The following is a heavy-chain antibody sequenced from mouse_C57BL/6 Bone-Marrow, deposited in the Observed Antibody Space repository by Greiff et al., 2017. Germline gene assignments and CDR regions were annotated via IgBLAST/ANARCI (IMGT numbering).Heavy chain of an antibody. CDR1: GFSFNTYA. D-gene: IGHD2-1*01. CDR2: IRSKSNNYAT. V-gene: IGHV10-1*01. J-gene: IGHJ3*01. CDR3: VYGNYPAWFAY. Sequence: EVQGVESGGGLVQPKGSLKLSCAASGFSFNTYAMNWVRQAPGKGLEWGARIRSKSNNYATYYADSVKDRFTISRDDSESMLYLQMNNLKTEDTAMYYCVYGNYPAWFAYWGQGTLVTVSA.